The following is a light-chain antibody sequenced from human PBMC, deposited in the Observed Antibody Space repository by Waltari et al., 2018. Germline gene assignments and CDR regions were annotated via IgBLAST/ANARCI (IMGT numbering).Light chain of an antibody. V-gene: IGKV1-39*01. Sequence: DIQMTQSPSSLSASVGERVTITCRASQSISSYLNWYQQKPREPPKLLNYAAASVQSRRPSRLRASGSGRVFTLTISSRRPEDFATYSWQPRYSTGTLGKGTKVEI. CDR3: QPRYSTGT. CDR2: AAA. CDR1: QSISSY. J-gene: IGKJ1*01.